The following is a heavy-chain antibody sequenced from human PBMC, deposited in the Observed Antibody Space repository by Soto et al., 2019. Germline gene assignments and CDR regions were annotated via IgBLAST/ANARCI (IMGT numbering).Heavy chain of an antibody. CDR2: INWDGGDT. CDR3: SKDKPPYYGMEA. V-gene: IGHV3-43*01. Sequence: SLRLSCAASGFTFDDYTMHWVRQAPGKGLEWFSLINWDGGDTYYADSVKGRFTISRDNSKNSLYLQMNSLTTEDTALYYCSKDKPPYYGMEAWGQGTTVSVSS. J-gene: IGHJ6*02. CDR1: GFTFDDYT.